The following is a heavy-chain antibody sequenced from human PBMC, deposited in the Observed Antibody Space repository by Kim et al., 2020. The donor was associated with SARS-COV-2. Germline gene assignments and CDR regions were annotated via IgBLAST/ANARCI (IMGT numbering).Heavy chain of an antibody. V-gene: IGHV3-48*02. CDR1: GFTFSSYS. J-gene: IGHJ6*02. CDR3: ANSSGYSSGGPGEVYYYYVTDV. CDR2: ISCDGSNI. Sequence: GGSLRLSCAASGFTFSSYSMNWVRQAPGKGLEWVSDISCDGSNIYYADSVKGRFTISRDNAKNSLYLQMNSLRDEDTAVYYCANSSGYSSGGPGEVYYYYVTDVWGPRTT. D-gene: IGHD6-19*01.